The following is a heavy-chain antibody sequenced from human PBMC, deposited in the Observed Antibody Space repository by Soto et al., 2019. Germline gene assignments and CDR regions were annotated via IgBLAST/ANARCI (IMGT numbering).Heavy chain of an antibody. Sequence: PWGSLLLSCAASGFTFRIYAMHWVRQAPGRGLEWVALISFDGTNKYYAESVRGRFTISRDNSENTVHLEMTSLRLADTAVYFCGREESGYYGSGSYSRFDFWGQGALVTVSS. J-gene: IGHJ4*02. CDR1: GFTFRIYA. D-gene: IGHD3-10*01. CDR2: ISFDGTNK. V-gene: IGHV3-30-3*01. CDR3: GREESGYYGSGSYSRFDF.